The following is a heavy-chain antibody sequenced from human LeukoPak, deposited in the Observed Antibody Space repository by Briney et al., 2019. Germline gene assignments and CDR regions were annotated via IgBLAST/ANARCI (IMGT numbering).Heavy chain of an antibody. J-gene: IGHJ4*02. CDR2: ISGSGSST. Sequence: GGSLRLSCAASGFTFRSYAMDWVRQAPGKGLESVSVISGSGSSTYYADSVKGRFTISRDNSKNTLYLQMNSLRAEDTAVYYCATSFGPVIAAAGTGADWGQGTLVTVSS. CDR1: GFTFRSYA. CDR3: ATSFGPVIAAAGTGAD. V-gene: IGHV3-23*01. D-gene: IGHD6-13*01.